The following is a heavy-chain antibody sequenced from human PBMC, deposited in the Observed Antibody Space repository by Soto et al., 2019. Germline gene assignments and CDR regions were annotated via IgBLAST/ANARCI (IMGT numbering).Heavy chain of an antibody. CDR3: TTDSGGRRLLGRCYFDL. D-gene: IGHD2-15*01. V-gene: IGHV3-15*07. Sequence: EVQLVESGGGLVKPGGSLRLSCAASGFTFNNAWMNWVRQAPGKGLEWVGRIKSKTYGGTTEYAAPVKDRFTISRDDSKNTLYLQMNSLKSEDTAVYYCTTDSGGRRLLGRCYFDLWGRGTLVTVSS. CDR2: IKSKTYGGTT. CDR1: GFTFNNAW. J-gene: IGHJ2*01.